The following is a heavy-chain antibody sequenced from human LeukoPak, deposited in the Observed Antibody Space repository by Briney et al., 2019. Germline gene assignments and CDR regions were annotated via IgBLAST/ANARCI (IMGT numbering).Heavy chain of an antibody. Sequence: PSETLSLTCAVYGGSFSGYYWSWIRQPPGKGLEWIGEINHSGSTNYNPSLKSRVTISVDTSKNQFSLKLSSVTAADTAVYYCARESSGPSTSGNRFDPWGQGTLVTVSS. CDR3: ARESSGPSTSGNRFDP. J-gene: IGHJ5*02. D-gene: IGHD2-2*01. V-gene: IGHV4-34*01. CDR1: GGSFSGYY. CDR2: INHSGST.